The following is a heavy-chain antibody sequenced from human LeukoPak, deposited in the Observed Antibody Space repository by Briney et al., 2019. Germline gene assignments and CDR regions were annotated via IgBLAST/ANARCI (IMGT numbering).Heavy chain of an antibody. V-gene: IGHV3-21*01. Sequence: GGSLRLSCAASGFTFSSYWMSWVRQAPGKGLEWVSSISSSSSYIYYADSVKGRFTISIDNAKNSLYLQMNSLRAEDTAVYYCARDDYYDSSGYYYGADYWGQGTLVTVSS. CDR1: GFTFSSYW. CDR3: ARDDYYDSSGYYYGADY. CDR2: ISSSSSYI. J-gene: IGHJ4*02. D-gene: IGHD3-22*01.